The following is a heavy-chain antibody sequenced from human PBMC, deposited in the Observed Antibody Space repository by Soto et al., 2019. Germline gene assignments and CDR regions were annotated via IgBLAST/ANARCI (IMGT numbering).Heavy chain of an antibody. CDR1: GGSITTYQ. Sequence: PSETLSLTCTVSGGSITTYQWSWIRQPPGKGLEWIGGYSGFTNYNPSLKSRVTISVDTSKNQFSLKLSSVTAADTAVYYCVKLPWADYGGIFDPWGQGTLVTVSS. CDR2: YSGFT. CDR3: VKLPWADYGGIFDP. D-gene: IGHD4-17*01. V-gene: IGHV4-59*01. J-gene: IGHJ5*02.